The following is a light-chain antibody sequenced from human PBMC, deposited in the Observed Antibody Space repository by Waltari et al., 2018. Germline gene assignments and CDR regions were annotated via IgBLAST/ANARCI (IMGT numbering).Light chain of an antibody. J-gene: IGKJ3*01. V-gene: IGKV1-5*03. CDR1: QSISGW. CDR2: KAS. Sequence: TCRASQSISGWLAWYQQKPGKTPKLLIYKASSLESGVPSRFGGSGSGTEFTLTISSLQPDDFATYYCQQYNNYPFTFGPGTKVDIK. CDR3: QQYNNYPFT.